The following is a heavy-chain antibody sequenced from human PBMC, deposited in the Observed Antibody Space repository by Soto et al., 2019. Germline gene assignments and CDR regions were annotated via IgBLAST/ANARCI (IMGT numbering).Heavy chain of an antibody. CDR3: ARLERYCSGGSCYVGAFDI. CDR1: GGSISSSSYY. D-gene: IGHD2-15*01. V-gene: IGHV4-39*01. J-gene: IGHJ3*02. CDR2: IYYSGST. Sequence: QLQLQESGPGLVKPSETLSLTCTVSGGSISSSSYYWGWIRQPPGKGLEWIGSIYYSGSTYYNPSLKSRVTISVDTSKNQFSLKLSSVTAADTAVYYCARLERYCSGGSCYVGAFDIWGQGTMVTVSS.